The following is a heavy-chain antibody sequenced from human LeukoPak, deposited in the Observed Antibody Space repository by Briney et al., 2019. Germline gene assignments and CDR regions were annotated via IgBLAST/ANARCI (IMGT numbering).Heavy chain of an antibody. D-gene: IGHD3-10*01. CDR3: ARVVLLWFGEPWTFDY. V-gene: IGHV1-18*01. J-gene: IGHJ4*02. CDR2: ISAYNGNT. Sequence: ASVKVSCKASGYTFTSYGISWVRQAPGQGLEWMGWISAYNGNTNYAQKLQGRVTMTTDTSTSTAYMELSRLRSDDTAVYYCARVVLLWFGEPWTFDYWGQGTLVTVSS. CDR1: GYTFTSYG.